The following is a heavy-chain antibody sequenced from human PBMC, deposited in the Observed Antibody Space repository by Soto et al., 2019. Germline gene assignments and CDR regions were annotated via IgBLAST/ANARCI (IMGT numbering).Heavy chain of an antibody. CDR2: IYYSGST. CDR1: GDSISSYS. D-gene: IGHD3-9*01. J-gene: IGHJ4*02. Sequence: SETLSLTCTVSGDSISSYSWSWIRQPPGKGLEWIGYIYYSGSTNYNPSLKSRVTISVDTSKNQFSLKLSSVTAADTAVYYCARSLRYFDWLPYDYWGQGTLVTVSS. V-gene: IGHV4-59*08. CDR3: ARSLRYFDWLPYDY.